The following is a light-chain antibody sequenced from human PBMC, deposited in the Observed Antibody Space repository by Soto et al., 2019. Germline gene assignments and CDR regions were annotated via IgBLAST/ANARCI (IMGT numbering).Light chain of an antibody. Sequence: DIQMTQSPSSLSASVGDRVTITCRASLPISNYLAWYQQKPGKIPNLLIYASSTLQAGVPSRFSGSGSGTEFTLNISRLEPEDGGAYYCQKYNSSPLTFGGGTKVEIK. CDR3: QKYNSSPLT. CDR2: ASS. V-gene: IGKV1-27*01. J-gene: IGKJ4*02. CDR1: LPISNY.